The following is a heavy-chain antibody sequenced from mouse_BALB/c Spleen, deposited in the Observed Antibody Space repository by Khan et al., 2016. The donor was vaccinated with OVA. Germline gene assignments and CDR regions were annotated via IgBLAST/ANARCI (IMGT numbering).Heavy chain of an antibody. CDR1: GYSFTSYW. V-gene: IGHV1-7*01. CDR3: ARDRIDY. CDR2: YNPTSGYT. J-gene: IGHJ2*01. Sequence: VELVESGAELAKPGASVKMSCKASGYSFTSYWMHWIKQRPGQGLEWIGYYNPTSGYTDYNQKIKDKATLTADKSSSTAYMQLSSLTSDDSAVYYYARDRIDYWGQGTALTVSS.